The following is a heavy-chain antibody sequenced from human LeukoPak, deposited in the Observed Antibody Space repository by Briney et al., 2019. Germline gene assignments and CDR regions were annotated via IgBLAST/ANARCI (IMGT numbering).Heavy chain of an antibody. CDR1: GYTLTELS. CDR2: FDPEDGET. Sequence: GASVKVSCKVSGYTLTELSMHWVRQAPGKGLEWMGGFDPEDGETIYAQKFQGRVTMTRDTSISTAYMELTRPTSDDTAFYYCARDYDISTGYPPRFWGQGTLVTVSS. D-gene: IGHD3-9*01. CDR3: ARDYDISTGYPPRF. J-gene: IGHJ4*02. V-gene: IGHV1-24*01.